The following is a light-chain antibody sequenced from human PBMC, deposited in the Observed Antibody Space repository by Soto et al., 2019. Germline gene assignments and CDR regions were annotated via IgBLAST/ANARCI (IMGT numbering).Light chain of an antibody. CDR1: SSDIGAYAN. CDR2: YVN. V-gene: IGLV2-14*03. Sequence: QSALTQPASVSGSPGQSIAISCTGTSSDIGAYANVSWYQQHPGKIPKLIVFYVNYRPSGVSSRFSGSKSGNTASLTISGLQAEEEADYYSGSYTRSNSVIFGGGTKLTVL. J-gene: IGLJ2*01. CDR3: GSYTRSNSVI.